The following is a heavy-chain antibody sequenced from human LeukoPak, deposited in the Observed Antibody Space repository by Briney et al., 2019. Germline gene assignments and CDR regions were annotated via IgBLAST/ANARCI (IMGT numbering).Heavy chain of an antibody. Sequence: PGGSLRLSCAASGFTFSNYAMHWVRQAPGKGLEWVAVISYDGSNKYYADSVKGRFTISRDNSKNTLYLQMNSLRAEDTAVYYCARDSVYSSGWYHEWFDPWGQGTLVTVSS. CDR3: ARDSVYSSGWYHEWFDP. CDR1: GFTFSNYA. D-gene: IGHD6-19*01. J-gene: IGHJ5*02. CDR2: ISYDGSNK. V-gene: IGHV3-30-3*01.